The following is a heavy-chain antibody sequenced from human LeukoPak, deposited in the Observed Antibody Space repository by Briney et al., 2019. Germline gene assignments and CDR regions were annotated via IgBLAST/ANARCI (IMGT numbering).Heavy chain of an antibody. Sequence: GGSLRLSCEASGFIFRSYCMSWVRQAPGKGLEWVANIYQDGSEKYYVDSVKGRFTISRDNAKNSLYLQMNSLRAEDTAVYYCAKGGGYEAQYYYYYLDVWGKGTTVTISS. D-gene: IGHD5-12*01. CDR2: IYQDGSEK. CDR1: GFIFRSYC. J-gene: IGHJ6*03. CDR3: AKGGGYEAQYYYYYLDV. V-gene: IGHV3-7*01.